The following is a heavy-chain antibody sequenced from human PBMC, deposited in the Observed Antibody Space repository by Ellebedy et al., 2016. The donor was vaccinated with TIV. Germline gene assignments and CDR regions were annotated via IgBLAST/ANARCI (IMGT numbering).Heavy chain of an antibody. Sequence: GGSLRLXXAASGFTFSSYSMNWVRQAPGKGLEWVANIKEDGSDKYYVDSVKGRFTISRDNAKNSLYLQMNSLTAEDTAVYYCAREPYNSGPGPFDYWGQGTLVTVSS. CDR3: AREPYNSGPGPFDY. J-gene: IGHJ4*02. V-gene: IGHV3-7*01. CDR2: IKEDGSDK. CDR1: GFTFSSYS. D-gene: IGHD6-19*01.